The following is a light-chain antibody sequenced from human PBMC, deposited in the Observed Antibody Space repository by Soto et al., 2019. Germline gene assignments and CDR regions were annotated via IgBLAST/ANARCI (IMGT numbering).Light chain of an antibody. V-gene: IGKV3-20*01. CDR3: QQYGSSPLFT. J-gene: IGKJ3*01. CDR2: GAS. CDR1: QSVSSSY. Sequence: EIVLTQSPGTLSLSPGERATLSCRASQSVSSSYLAWYQQKPGQAPRLLIYGASSRATSIPDSFSGSGSGTDFTLTISRLEPEDFAVYYCQQYGSSPLFTFGTGTKVDIK.